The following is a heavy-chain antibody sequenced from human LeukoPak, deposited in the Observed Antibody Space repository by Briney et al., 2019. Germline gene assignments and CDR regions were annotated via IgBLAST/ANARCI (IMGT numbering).Heavy chain of an antibody. CDR2: ISGSSTYI. J-gene: IGHJ4*02. D-gene: IGHD2-2*01. Sequence: PGGSLRLSCAASGVTLSNDGMDWVRQAPGQGLEWVSSISGSSTYIWYADSVKGRFTISRDNAKSSLYLQMDSLRAEDTAVYYCARERACGASSCVAYYFDSWGQGTLVTVSS. V-gene: IGHV3-21*01. CDR1: GVTLSNDG. CDR3: ARERACGASSCVAYYFDS.